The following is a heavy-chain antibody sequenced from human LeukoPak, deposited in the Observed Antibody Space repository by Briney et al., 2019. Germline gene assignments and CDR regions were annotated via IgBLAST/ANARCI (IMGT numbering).Heavy chain of an antibody. CDR2: ISIGGGTV. J-gene: IGHJ4*02. Sequence: PGGSLRLSCEASGFGFSDYYMDWIRQAPGKGLEWVAYISIGGGTVYYADSIKDRFTVSRDDAKKSVYLQMHSLRVEDSAVYYCARGLVLGGISTGYSDYWGQGTVVTVSS. V-gene: IGHV3-11*01. CDR1: GFGFSDYY. CDR3: ARGLVLGGISTGYSDY. D-gene: IGHD3-9*01.